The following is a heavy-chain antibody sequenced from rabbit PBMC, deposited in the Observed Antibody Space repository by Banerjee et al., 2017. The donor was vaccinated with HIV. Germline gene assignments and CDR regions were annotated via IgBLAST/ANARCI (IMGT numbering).Heavy chain of an antibody. J-gene: IGHJ4*01. CDR1: GFTLSSYW. Sequence: QSLEESGGDLVKPEGSLTLTCTASGFTLSSYWMSWVRQAPGKGLEWIAYIGYGSSGETYYANWAKGRFTISRTSSTTVTLQMTSLTAADTATYFCVREVPSSGGGLDLWGPGTLVTVS. CDR3: VREVPSSGGGLDL. V-gene: IGHV1S40*01. D-gene: IGHD1-1*01. CDR2: IGYGSSGET.